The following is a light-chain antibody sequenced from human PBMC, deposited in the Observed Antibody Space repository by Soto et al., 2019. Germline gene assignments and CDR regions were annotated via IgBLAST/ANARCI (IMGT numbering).Light chain of an antibody. J-gene: IGLJ2*01. CDR2: DVS. CDR1: SSDVGGYNY. Sequence: QSALTQPRSVSGSPGQSVTISCTGTSSDVGGYNYVSWYQQHPGKAPKLMIYDVSKRPSGVPDRFSGSKSGNTASLTISGLQAEDEADYYCCSYAGSLGVFGGGTQLTVL. V-gene: IGLV2-11*01. CDR3: CSYAGSLGV.